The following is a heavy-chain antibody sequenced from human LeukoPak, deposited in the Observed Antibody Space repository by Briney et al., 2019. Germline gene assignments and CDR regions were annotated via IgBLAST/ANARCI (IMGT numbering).Heavy chain of an antibody. D-gene: IGHD2-15*01. CDR2: VSFDGRND. CDR3: AKDRRIMSSVYGMDV. V-gene: IGHV3-30*18. J-gene: IGHJ6*02. Sequence: PVGSLRLSCAASAFTFWSYGMHWVHQAPGKGLEWVAVVSFDGRNDYFADSVKGRLTISRDNSKNTLYLQMNSLRAEDTAVYYCAKDRRIMSSVYGMDVWGQGTTVTVSS. CDR1: AFTFWSYG.